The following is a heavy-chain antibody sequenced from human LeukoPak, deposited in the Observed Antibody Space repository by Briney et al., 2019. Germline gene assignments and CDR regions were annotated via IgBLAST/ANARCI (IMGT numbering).Heavy chain of an antibody. CDR3: ARLTYYYDSSGYLTFDY. D-gene: IGHD3-22*01. V-gene: IGHV5-51*01. J-gene: IGHJ4*02. CDR2: IYPGDSDT. CDR1: GYSFTSYW. Sequence: GESLKISCKGSGYSFTSYWIGWVRQMPGKGLEWMGIIYPGDSDTRYSPSFQGQVTISADKSISTAYLQWSSLKASDTAMYYCARLTYYYDSSGYLTFDYWGQGTLVTVSS.